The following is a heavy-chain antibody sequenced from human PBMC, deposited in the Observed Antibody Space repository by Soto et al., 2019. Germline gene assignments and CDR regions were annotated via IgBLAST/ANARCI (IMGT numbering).Heavy chain of an antibody. CDR3: ARAYISTGYPRYPFDS. CDR2: IWYDGSNK. Sequence: QVQLVESGGGVVQPGRSLRLSCAASGFTFSSYGMHWVRQAPGKGLEWVAIIWYDGSNKYYADSVKGRFTISRDNSNTTLYLKMSSLRSEARAVYYCARAYISTGYPRYPFDSWGQGTPVTV. J-gene: IGHJ4*02. V-gene: IGHV3-33*01. D-gene: IGHD3-22*01. CDR1: GFTFSSYG.